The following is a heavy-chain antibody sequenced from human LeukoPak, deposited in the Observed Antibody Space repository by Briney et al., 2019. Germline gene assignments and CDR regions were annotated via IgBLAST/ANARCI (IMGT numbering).Heavy chain of an antibody. D-gene: IGHD6-6*01. J-gene: IGHJ2*01. CDR3: ARGRYSSSSGRYFDL. CDR2: IGTAGDT. Sequence: GGSLRLSCAASGFTFSSYDMHWVRQATGKGLEWVSAIGTAGDTYYPGSVKGRFTISRENAKNSLYLQMNSLRAGDTVVYYCARGRYSSSSGRYFDLWSRGTLVTVSS. V-gene: IGHV3-13*01. CDR1: GFTFSSYD.